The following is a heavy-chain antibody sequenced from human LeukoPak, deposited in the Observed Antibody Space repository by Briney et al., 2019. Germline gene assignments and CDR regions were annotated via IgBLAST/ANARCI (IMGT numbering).Heavy chain of an antibody. J-gene: IGHJ3*02. CDR3: ARDLDGDDAFDI. CDR2: INHSGST. D-gene: IGHD4-17*01. Sequence: SETLSLTCAVYGGSFSGYYWSWIRQPPGKGLEWIGEINHSGSTNYNPSLKSRVTISVDTSKNQFSLKLSSVTAADTAVYYCARDLDGDDAFDIWGQGTMVTVSS. V-gene: IGHV4-34*01. CDR1: GGSFSGYY.